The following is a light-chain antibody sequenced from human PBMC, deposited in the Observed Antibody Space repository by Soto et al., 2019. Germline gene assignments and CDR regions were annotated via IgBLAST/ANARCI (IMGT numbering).Light chain of an antibody. V-gene: IGKV3-20*01. CDR3: QQYGISQNT. J-gene: IGKJ2*01. CDR2: GAS. CDR1: QSVSSGY. Sequence: ETVMTQSPGTLSLSPGERATLSCRASQSVSSGYLAWYQQKPGQAPRLLIFGASTRATGIPDRFSGSGSGTVFTLTISRLEPEDFAVYYCQQYGISQNTFGQGTKLEIK.